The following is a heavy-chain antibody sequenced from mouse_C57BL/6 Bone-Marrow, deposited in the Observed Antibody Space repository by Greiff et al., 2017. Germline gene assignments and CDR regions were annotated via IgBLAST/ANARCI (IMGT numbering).Heavy chain of an antibody. CDR3: ARSDYGSSYHWYFEV. CDR2: IDPDSGGT. Sequence: QVQLQQPGAELVKPGASVKLSCKASGYTFTSYWMHWVKQRPGRGLEWIGRIDPDSGGTKYNEKFKGKATLTVDKPSSTAYMQLSSLTSEDSAVYYCARSDYGSSYHWYFEVWGTGTTVTVSS. D-gene: IGHD1-1*01. J-gene: IGHJ1*03. V-gene: IGHV1-72*01. CDR1: GYTFTSYW.